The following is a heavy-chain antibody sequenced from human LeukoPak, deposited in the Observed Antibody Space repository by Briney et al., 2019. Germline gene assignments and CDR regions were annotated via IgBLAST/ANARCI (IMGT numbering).Heavy chain of an antibody. Sequence: GGSLRLSCAASGFTFSSYSMNWVRQAPGKGLEWVSSISSSSSYIYYADSVKGRFTISRDNAKNSLYLRMNSLRAEDTAVYYCARGGRGYDFYGMDVWGQGTTVTVSS. D-gene: IGHD5-12*01. CDR3: ARGGRGYDFYGMDV. CDR2: ISSSSSYI. J-gene: IGHJ6*02. V-gene: IGHV3-21*01. CDR1: GFTFSSYS.